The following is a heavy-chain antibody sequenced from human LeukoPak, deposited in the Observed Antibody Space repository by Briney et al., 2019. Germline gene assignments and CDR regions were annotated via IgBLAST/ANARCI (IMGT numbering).Heavy chain of an antibody. CDR2: IIPIFGTA. CDR3: AKNNATVRYFQH. D-gene: IGHD1/OR15-1a*01. V-gene: IGHV1-69*01. CDR1: GGTFSSYA. Sequence: SVKVSCKASGGTFSSYAISWVRQAPGQGLEWMGGIIPIFGTANYAQKFQGRVTITADESTSTAYMELSSLRSEDTAVYYCAKNNATVRYFQHWGQGTLVTVSS. J-gene: IGHJ1*01.